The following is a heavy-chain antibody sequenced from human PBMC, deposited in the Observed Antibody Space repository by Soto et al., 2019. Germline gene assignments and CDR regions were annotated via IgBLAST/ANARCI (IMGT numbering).Heavy chain of an antibody. CDR1: GYTFTSYG. J-gene: IGHJ5*02. V-gene: IGHV1-18*01. D-gene: IGHD6-6*01. CDR2: ISAYNGNT. Sequence: GASVKVSCKASGYTFTSYGISWVRQAPGQGLEWMGWISAYNGNTNYAQKLQGRVTMTTHTSTSTAYMELRSLRSDDTAVYYCATTGGSSSSGWFDPWGQGTLVTVSS. CDR3: ATTGGSSSSGWFDP.